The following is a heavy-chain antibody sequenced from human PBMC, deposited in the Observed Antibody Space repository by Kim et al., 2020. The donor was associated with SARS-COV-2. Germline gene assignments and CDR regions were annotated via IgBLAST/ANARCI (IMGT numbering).Heavy chain of an antibody. CDR3: ARDGDYVWGSYRQGLDY. D-gene: IGHD3-16*02. CDR1: GGTFSSYA. CDR2: IIPIFGTA. Sequence: SVKVSCKASGGTFSSYAISWVRQAPGQGLEWMGGIIPIFGTANYAQKFQGRVTITADESTSTAYMELSSLRSEDTAVYYCARDGDYVWGSYRQGLDYWGQGTLVTVSS. V-gene: IGHV1-69*13. J-gene: IGHJ4*02.